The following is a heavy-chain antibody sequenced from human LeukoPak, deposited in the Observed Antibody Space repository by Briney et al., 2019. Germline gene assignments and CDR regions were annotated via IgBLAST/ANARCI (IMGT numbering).Heavy chain of an antibody. D-gene: IGHD3-9*01. Sequence: PGRSLRLSCAASGFTFSSYGMHWVRQAPGKGLEWVAVISYDGSNKYYADSVKGRFTISRDNSKNTLYLQMNSLRAGDTAVYYCAREGHVLRYFDWLTDHQRFDYWGQGTLVTVSS. J-gene: IGHJ4*02. CDR2: ISYDGSNK. CDR1: GFTFSSYG. V-gene: IGHV3-30*03. CDR3: AREGHVLRYFDWLTDHQRFDY.